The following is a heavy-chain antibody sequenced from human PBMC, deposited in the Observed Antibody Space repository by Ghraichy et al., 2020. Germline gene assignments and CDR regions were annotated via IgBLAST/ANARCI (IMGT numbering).Heavy chain of an antibody. D-gene: IGHD3-3*01. V-gene: IGHV3-43D*04. CDR3: AKDIGFWGDFWSGYPPGPYYYGMDV. J-gene: IGHJ6*02. Sequence: LSLTCAASGFTFDDYAMHWVRQAPGKGLEWVSLISWDGGSTYYADSVKGRFTISRDNSKNSLYLQMNSLRAEDTALYYCAKDIGFWGDFWSGYPPGPYYYGMDVWGQGTTVTVSS. CDR1: GFTFDDYA. CDR2: ISWDGGST.